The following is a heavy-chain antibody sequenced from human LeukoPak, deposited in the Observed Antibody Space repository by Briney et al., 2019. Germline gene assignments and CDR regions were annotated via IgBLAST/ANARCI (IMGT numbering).Heavy chain of an antibody. D-gene: IGHD3-3*01. V-gene: IGHV4-38-2*01. CDR3: AGQPYDFWSGYYTNFDY. CDR1: GYSISSGYY. J-gene: IGHJ4*02. CDR2: IYHSGST. Sequence: PSETLSLTCVVSGYSISSGYYWGWVRQPPGKGLEWIGSIYHSGSTYYNPSLKSRVTISVDTSKNQFSLKLRSVTAADRAVHYCAGQPYDFWSGYYTNFDYWGQGTLVSVSS.